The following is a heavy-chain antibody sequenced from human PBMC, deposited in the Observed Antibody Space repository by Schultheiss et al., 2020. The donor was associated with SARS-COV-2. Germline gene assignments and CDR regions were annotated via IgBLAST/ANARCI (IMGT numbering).Heavy chain of an antibody. CDR1: GFTVSSNY. J-gene: IGHJ5*02. CDR2: ISGSGGST. CDR3: AKDPWGQTWFDP. Sequence: GGSLRLSCAASGFTVSSNYMSWVRQAPGKGLEWVSTISGSGGSTYYADSVKGRFTISRDNSKNTLYLQMKSLRAEDTAVYYCAKDPWGQTWFDPWGQGTLVTVSS. D-gene: IGHD3-16*01. V-gene: IGHV3-23*01.